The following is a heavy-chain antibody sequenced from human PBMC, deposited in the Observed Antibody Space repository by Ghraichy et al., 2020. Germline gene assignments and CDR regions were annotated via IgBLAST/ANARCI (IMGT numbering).Heavy chain of an antibody. V-gene: IGHV3-21*01. CDR1: GFTFNTYT. D-gene: IGHD3-16*01. CDR3: ARDVPLGSVMAPFDY. Sequence: GGSLRLSCAASGFTFNTYTMNWVRHAPGKGLEWVSSISSSSTYIHYADSVKGRFTISRDNAKNSLYLQVNSLRAEDTAVYFCARDVPLGSVMAPFDYWGQGTLVTVSS. CDR2: ISSSSTYI. J-gene: IGHJ4*02.